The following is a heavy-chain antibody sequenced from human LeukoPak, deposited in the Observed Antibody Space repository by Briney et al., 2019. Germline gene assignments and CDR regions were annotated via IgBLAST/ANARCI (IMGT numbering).Heavy chain of an antibody. CDR3: VPQQLGLYNWFDP. J-gene: IGHJ5*02. D-gene: IGHD6-13*01. CDR2: INAGNGNT. Sequence: ASVKVSRKASGYTFTSYAMHWVRQAPGQRLEWMGWINAGNGNTKYSQKFQGRVTITRDTSASTAYMELSSLRSGDTAVYYCVPQQLGLYNWFDPWGQGTLVTVSS. V-gene: IGHV1-3*01. CDR1: GYTFTSYA.